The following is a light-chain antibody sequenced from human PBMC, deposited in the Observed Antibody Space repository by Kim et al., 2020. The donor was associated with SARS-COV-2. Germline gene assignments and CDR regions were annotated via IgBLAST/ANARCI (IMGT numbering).Light chain of an antibody. CDR1: SSNIGAGSD. V-gene: IGLV1-40*01. CDR3: QSYDNSLSGWV. Sequence: QSALTQPPSVSGAPGQRVTISCTGSSSNIGAGSDVHWYQQLPGAAPKLLIDGNNNRPSGVPDRFSGSKSGTSASLAISGLQAEDEADYYCQSYDNSLSGWVFGGGTQLTVL. CDR2: GNN. J-gene: IGLJ3*02.